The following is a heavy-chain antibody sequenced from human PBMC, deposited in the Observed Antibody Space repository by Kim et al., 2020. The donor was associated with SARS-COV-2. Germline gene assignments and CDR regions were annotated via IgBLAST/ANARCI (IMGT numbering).Heavy chain of an antibody. V-gene: IGHV3-48*03. Sequence: LSLTCVASGFIFSYDAMTWVRQAPGKGLEWISYINDDGDTTYYADSVKGRFTISRDNARNSVYLQMSSLRAEDTAVYYCVRFSGRSTFYYWGQGALVTVSS. CDR3: VRFSGRSTFYY. D-gene: IGHD1-26*01. CDR2: INDDGDTT. CDR1: GFIFSYDA. J-gene: IGHJ4*02.